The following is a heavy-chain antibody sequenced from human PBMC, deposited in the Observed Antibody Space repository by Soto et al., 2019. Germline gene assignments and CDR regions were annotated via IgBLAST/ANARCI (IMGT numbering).Heavy chain of an antibody. V-gene: IGHV3-48*01. CDR1: GFTFSRYS. J-gene: IGHJ6*03. CDR2: ISSSSSTI. CDR3: SRVYQSYPNYSSYYYMDV. Sequence: PGGSLRLSCAASGFTFSRYSMNWVRQAPGKGQEWVSYISSSSSTIYYADSVKGRFTISRDNAKNSLYLQMNSLRAEDTAVYYCSRVYQSYPNYSSYYYMDVWGKGTTVTVSS. D-gene: IGHD1-26*01.